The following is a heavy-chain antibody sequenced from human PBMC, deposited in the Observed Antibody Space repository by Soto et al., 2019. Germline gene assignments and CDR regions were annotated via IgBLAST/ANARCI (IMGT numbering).Heavy chain of an antibody. CDR2: IKEDGGKT. J-gene: IGHJ4*02. Sequence: EVQLVESGGGLVQPGGSLRLSCVASGLTLSRYWMSWVRQAPGKGLEWVANIKEDGGKTYYVDSVKGRFTISRDNAKNSVYLQMDSPRVEDTAVYYCSRDYYGPGPDWGQGTLVIVSS. CDR3: SRDYYGPGPD. V-gene: IGHV3-7*04. D-gene: IGHD3-22*01. CDR1: GLTLSRYW.